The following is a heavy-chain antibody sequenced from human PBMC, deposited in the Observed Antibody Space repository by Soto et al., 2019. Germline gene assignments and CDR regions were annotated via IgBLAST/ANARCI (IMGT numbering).Heavy chain of an antibody. CDR3: SSQTYSYAWHH. CDR2: IYHSGST. D-gene: IGHD3-16*01. J-gene: IGHJ5*02. CDR1: SGSISSNW. V-gene: IGHV4-4*02. Sequence: SETLSLTCAVSSGSISSNWWSWVRQPPGKGLEWIGEIYHSGSTNYNPSLKSRVTISVDRSRTHFSLDLTSVTAADTAVYYCSSQTYSYAWHHWGQGTQVTVSS.